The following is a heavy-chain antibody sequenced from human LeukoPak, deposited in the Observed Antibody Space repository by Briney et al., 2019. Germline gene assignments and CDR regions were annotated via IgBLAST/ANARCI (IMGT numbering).Heavy chain of an antibody. CDR3: AKVVGATIFPARFDY. J-gene: IGHJ4*02. D-gene: IGHD1-26*01. CDR2: ISGSGGST. CDR1: GFTFSSYA. Sequence: GGSLRLSFAASGFTFSSYAMGWVRQAPGKGLEWVSAISGSGGSTYYADSVKGRFTISRDNSKNTLYLQMNSLRAEDTAVYYCAKVVGATIFPARFDYWGQGTLVTVSS. V-gene: IGHV3-23*01.